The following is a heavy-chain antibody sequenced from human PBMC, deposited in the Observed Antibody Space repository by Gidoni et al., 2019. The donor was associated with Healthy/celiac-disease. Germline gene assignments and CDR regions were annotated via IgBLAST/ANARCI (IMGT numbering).Heavy chain of an antibody. D-gene: IGHD3-10*01. J-gene: IGHJ4*02. CDR2: ISYDGSNK. Sequence: QVQLVQSGGGVVQPWRSLILSCAASAFTFSSYGMHWFRQAPGKGLEWVAVISYDGSNKYYADSVKGRFTISRDKSKNTLYLQMNSLRAEDTAVYYCAKDWRYYYGSGSYLDYWGQGTLVTVSS. V-gene: IGHV3-30*18. CDR3: AKDWRYYYGSGSYLDY. CDR1: AFTFSSYG.